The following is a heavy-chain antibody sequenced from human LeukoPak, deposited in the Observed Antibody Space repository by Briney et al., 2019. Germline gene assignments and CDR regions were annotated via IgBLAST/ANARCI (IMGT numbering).Heavy chain of an antibody. CDR1: GFTFSSYS. D-gene: IGHD1-26*01. CDR2: ISSTTSTI. Sequence: GGSLRLSCTASGFTFSSYSMNWVRQAPGKGLEWVSYISSTTSTIYYAGSVKGRFAISRDNAKNSLYLQMNSLRAEDTAVYYCARDGLYSGAFDIWGQGTMVTVSS. V-gene: IGHV3-48*01. CDR3: ARDGLYSGAFDI. J-gene: IGHJ3*02.